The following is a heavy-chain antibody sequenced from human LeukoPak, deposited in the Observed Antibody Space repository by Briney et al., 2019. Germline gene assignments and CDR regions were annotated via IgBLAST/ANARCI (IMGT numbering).Heavy chain of an antibody. D-gene: IGHD5-24*01. V-gene: IGHV1-18*04. CDR3: ARERVTSRWLAPLIDY. CDR2: ISAYNGNT. Sequence: ASVKVSCKASGYTFTSYGISWGGQAPGQGLEWMGWISAYNGNTNYAQKLQGRVTMTTDTSTSTAYMELRSLRSDDTAVYYCARERVTSRWLAPLIDYWGQGTLVTVSS. CDR1: GYTFTSYG. J-gene: IGHJ4*02.